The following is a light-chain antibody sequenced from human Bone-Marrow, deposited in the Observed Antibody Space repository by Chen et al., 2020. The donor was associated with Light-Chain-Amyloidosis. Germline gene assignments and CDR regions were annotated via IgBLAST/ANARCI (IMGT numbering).Light chain of an antibody. CDR1: RSEVGGDNH. Sequence: QSALTQPASASGSPGQSLTLSCPGTRSEVGGDNHVSWYQQQPDKAPTLMIYEVTNRASWVPDRFSGSKSDNTASLTISGLQTEAEADYFCSSYTITNTLVFGSGTRVTVL. J-gene: IGLJ1*01. CDR2: EVT. CDR3: SSYTITNTLV. V-gene: IGLV2-14*01.